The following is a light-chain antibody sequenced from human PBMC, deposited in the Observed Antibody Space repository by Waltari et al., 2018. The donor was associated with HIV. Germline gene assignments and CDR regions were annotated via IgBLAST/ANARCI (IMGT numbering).Light chain of an antibody. J-gene: IGKJ2*01. CDR2: TES. V-gene: IGKV1-5*03. CDR3: QQYNSYSYT. CDR1: QSIGNW. Sequence: DIQMTQSPSTLSASVGDRVTITCRASQSIGNWLAWYQQKAGKAPKLLIYTESSLESGVPSRFSGSGSGTEFTLTINSLQPDDFATYYCQQYNSYSYTFGQGTNLESK.